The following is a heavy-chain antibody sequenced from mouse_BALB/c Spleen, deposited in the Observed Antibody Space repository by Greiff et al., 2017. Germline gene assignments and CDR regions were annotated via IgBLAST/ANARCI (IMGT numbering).Heavy chain of an antibody. CDR1: GYTFTSYV. J-gene: IGHJ3*01. V-gene: IGHV1-14*01. CDR2: INPYNDGT. CDR3: ARGYYYGSSYVAY. D-gene: IGHD1-1*01. Sequence: EVKLMESGPELVKPGASVKMSCKASGYTFTSYVMHWVKQKPGQGLEWIGYINPYNDGTKYNEKFKGKATLTSDKSSSTAYMELSSLTSEDSAVYYCARGYYYGSSYVAYWGQGTLVTVSA.